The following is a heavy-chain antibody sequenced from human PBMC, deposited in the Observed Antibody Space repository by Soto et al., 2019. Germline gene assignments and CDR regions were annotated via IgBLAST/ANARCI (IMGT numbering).Heavy chain of an antibody. CDR3: AKDYYGYYGSGSSRIDF. V-gene: IGHV3-9*01. Sequence: ELQLVESGGGLVQPGGSLRLSCAVSGFIFDDFAMHWVRQAPGKGLEWVSGISWNSDRIDYVDSVKGRFTMSRDNAKNSLYLQMNSLRAEVTALYYCAKDYYGYYGSGSSRIDFWGQGTLVTVSS. D-gene: IGHD3-10*01. CDR2: ISWNSDRI. CDR1: GFIFDDFA. J-gene: IGHJ4*02.